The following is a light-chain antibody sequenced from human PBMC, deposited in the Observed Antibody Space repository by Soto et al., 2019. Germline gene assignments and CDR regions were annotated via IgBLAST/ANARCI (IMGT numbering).Light chain of an antibody. CDR1: PSIGNY. CDR2: LTS. CDR3: QQSYSTPYS. J-gene: IGKJ2*01. V-gene: IGKV1-39*01. Sequence: DIQMTQSPSSLSASVGDRVTITCRASPSIGNYLNWYQQKPESAPKLLIYLTSSLQSGVPSRFSGSGSGTDFTLTISSLQPEDFATYYCQQSYSTPYSFGQGTKLEIK.